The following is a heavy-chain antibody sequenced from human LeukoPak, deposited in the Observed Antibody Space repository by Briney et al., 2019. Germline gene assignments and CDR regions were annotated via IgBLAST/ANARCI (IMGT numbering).Heavy chain of an antibody. CDR1: GYTFTSYG. CDR2: INPNSGGT. Sequence: ASVKVSCKASGYTFTSYGITWVRQAPGQGLEWMGWINPNSGGTNYAQKFQGRVTMTRDTSISTAYMELSRLRSDDTAVYYCARDQSDYGDYVGPDYWGQGTLVTVSS. CDR3: ARDQSDYGDYVGPDY. J-gene: IGHJ4*02. D-gene: IGHD4-17*01. V-gene: IGHV1-2*02.